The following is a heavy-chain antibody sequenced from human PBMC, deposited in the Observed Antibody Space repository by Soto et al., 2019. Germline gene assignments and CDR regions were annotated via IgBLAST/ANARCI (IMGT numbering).Heavy chain of an antibody. CDR2: TKPDETET. D-gene: IGHD4-4*01. J-gene: IGHJ4*02. V-gene: IGHV3-7*02. Sequence: GGSLRLSCTTSGLAFSTYWMAWVRQAPGKGLEWVGNTKPDETETYYADSVEGRFTISRDNAKSSLYLQMDSLRVEDTAVYYCATIGDVTFHHWGQGT. CDR3: ATIGDVTFHH. CDR1: GLAFSTYW.